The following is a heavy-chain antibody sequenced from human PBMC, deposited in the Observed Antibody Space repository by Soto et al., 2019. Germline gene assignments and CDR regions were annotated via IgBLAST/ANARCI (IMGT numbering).Heavy chain of an antibody. J-gene: IGHJ4*02. CDR1: GYTFTSLD. CDR3: ARGVNAGVDY. V-gene: IGHV1-8*01. Sequence: QVQLVQSGAEVKKPGASVKVSCTASGYTFTSLDINWVREASGQGLEWMGWMSPNSGNTGHAQKFQDRVTMTRDTSTNTAYMELSSLRSEDTAIYYCARGVNAGVDYWGQGTLVTVSS. D-gene: IGHD7-27*01. CDR2: MSPNSGNT.